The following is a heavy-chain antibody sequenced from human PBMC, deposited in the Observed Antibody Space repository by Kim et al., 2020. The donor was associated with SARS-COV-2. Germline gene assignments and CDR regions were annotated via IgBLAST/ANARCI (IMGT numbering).Heavy chain of an antibody. V-gene: IGHV3-23*01. CDR3: AKDRSSSGYYYAIWYFDL. D-gene: IGHD3-22*01. Sequence: KGRITISRDTSKNTLYLQMNSLRAEDTAVYYCAKDRSSSGYYYAIWYFDLWGRGTLVTVSS. J-gene: IGHJ2*01.